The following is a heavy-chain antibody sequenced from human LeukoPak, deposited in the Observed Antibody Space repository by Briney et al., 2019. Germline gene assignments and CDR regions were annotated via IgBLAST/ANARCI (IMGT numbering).Heavy chain of an antibody. D-gene: IGHD1-26*01. V-gene: IGHV3-7*01. CDR3: ARRLSGSLLGYYFDY. J-gene: IGHJ4*02. CDR1: GFTFSSYW. Sequence: GGSLRLSCAASGFTFSSYWISWVRQAPGKGLEWVANIKQDGSEKYYVDSVKGRFTISRDNAKNSLYLQMNSLRAEDTAVYYCARRLSGSLLGYYFDYWGQGTLVTVSS. CDR2: IKQDGSEK.